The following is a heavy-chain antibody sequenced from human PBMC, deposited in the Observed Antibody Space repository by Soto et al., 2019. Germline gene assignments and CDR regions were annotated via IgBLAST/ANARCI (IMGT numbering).Heavy chain of an antibody. CDR2: IYHSGRT. V-gene: IGHV4-31*03. Sequence: TMRLPCTVADGTIRDVYCCRSWVSQNPGKGLEWIGHIYHSGRTYYNPSLKSRVTISVDTSKNQFSLNLSSVTAADTALYYCARWVEVSLDYFDSRGHGTPVTVSS. D-gene: IGHD2-15*01. CDR1: DGTIRDVYCC. CDR3: ARWVEVSLDYFDS. J-gene: IGHJ4*01.